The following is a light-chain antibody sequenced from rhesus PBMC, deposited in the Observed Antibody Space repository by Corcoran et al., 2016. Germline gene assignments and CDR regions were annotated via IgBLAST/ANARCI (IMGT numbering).Light chain of an antibody. Sequence: DIQMTQSPSSLSASVGDTVTITCRASQGISSYLNWFQQKPGKAPKLLIYAASILESGVPSRFSGSGSGTDFTLTISSLQPEDFAVYYCLQHNSYPYSFGQGTKVEIK. J-gene: IGKJ2*01. CDR2: AAS. CDR3: LQHNSYPYS. CDR1: QGISSY. V-gene: IGKV1-28*03.